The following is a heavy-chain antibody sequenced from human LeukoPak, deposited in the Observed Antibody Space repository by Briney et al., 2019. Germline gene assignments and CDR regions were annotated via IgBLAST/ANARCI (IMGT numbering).Heavy chain of an antibody. CDR2: IKEDGSEK. J-gene: IGHJ3*01. CDR1: GFTFSDYY. Sequence: PGGSLRLSCAASGFTFSDYYMSWIRQAPGKGLEWVGNIKEDGSEKYYADSLRGRFTISRDNAKNSLYLQMNSLRAEDTAVYYCVRDAKIFDLWGQGTMVTVSS. V-gene: IGHV3-7*01. CDR3: VRDAKIFDL.